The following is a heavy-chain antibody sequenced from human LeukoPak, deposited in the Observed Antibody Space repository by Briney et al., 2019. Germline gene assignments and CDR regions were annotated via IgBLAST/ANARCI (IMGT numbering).Heavy chain of an antibody. Sequence: PGRSLRLSCAASGFTFSSHGMHWVRQAPGKGLEWVAVIWYDGSNKFYADSVRGRFTISRDNSKNTLYVQMNGLRAEDTAVYYCARGRGSGWYDAFDIWGQGTMVTVSS. V-gene: IGHV3-33*01. J-gene: IGHJ3*02. CDR2: IWYDGSNK. CDR1: GFTFSSHG. CDR3: ARGRGSGWYDAFDI. D-gene: IGHD6-19*01.